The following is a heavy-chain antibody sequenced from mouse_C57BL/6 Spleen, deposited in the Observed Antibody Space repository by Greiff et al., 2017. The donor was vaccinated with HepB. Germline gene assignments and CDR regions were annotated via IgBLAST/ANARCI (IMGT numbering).Heavy chain of an antibody. V-gene: IGHV5-16*01. CDR2: INYDGSST. CDR3: ARVLRSYYFDY. Sequence: EVKLMESEGGLVQPGSSMKLSCTASGFTFSDYYMAWVRQVPEKGLEWVANINYDGSSTYYLDSLKSRFIISRDNAKNILYLQMSSLKSEDTATYYCARVLRSYYFDYWGQGTTLTVSS. D-gene: IGHD1-1*01. CDR1: GFTFSDYY. J-gene: IGHJ2*01.